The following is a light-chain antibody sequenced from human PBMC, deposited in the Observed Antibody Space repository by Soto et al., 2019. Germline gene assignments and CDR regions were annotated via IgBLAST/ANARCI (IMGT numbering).Light chain of an antibody. V-gene: IGKV1-39*01. CDR2: AAS. CDR1: QSISSY. Sequence: DIQMTQSPSSLSASVGDRVTITCRASQSISSYLNWYQQKPGKAPKLLIYAASSLQSGVPSRFSGSGSGTDFTLTISSLQPEDFATYYWQQSYSTRFGQGTKVEIK. J-gene: IGKJ1*01. CDR3: QQSYSTR.